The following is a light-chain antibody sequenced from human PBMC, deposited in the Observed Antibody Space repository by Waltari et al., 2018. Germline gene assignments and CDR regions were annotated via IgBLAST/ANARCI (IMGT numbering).Light chain of an antibody. CDR3: ATWDDRLSAWL. CDR2: MND. Sequence: QSVLTQPPSASGTPGQRATIPCSGISPNLGSHLVYWFQHRPGAAPKLLIYMNDQRPSGVPDRFSGSKSGTSASLVISGLRSEDEADYFCATWDDRLSAWLFGGGTKLTAL. V-gene: IGLV1-47*01. J-gene: IGLJ3*02. CDR1: SPNLGSHL.